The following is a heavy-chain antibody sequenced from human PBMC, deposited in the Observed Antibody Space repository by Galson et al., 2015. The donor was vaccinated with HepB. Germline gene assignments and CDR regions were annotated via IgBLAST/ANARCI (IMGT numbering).Heavy chain of an antibody. CDR2: ISSSSSYT. CDR1: GFTFSDYY. V-gene: IGHV3-11*06. D-gene: IGHD3-3*01. CDR3: ARDAQLTYCDFWSGYYGYFDY. J-gene: IGHJ4*02. Sequence: SLRLSCAASGFTFSDYYMSWIRQAPGKGLEWVSYISSSSSYTNYADSVKGRFTISRDNAKNSLYLQMNSLRAEDTAVYYCARDAQLTYCDFWSGYYGYFDYWGQGTLVTVSS.